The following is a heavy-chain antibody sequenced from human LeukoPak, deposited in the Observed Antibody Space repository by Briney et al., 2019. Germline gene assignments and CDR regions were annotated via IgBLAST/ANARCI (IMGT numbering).Heavy chain of an antibody. J-gene: IGHJ6*03. V-gene: IGHV3-48*01. CDR3: ASPTTVTTGGGYYYYYMDV. Sequence: GGSLRLSCAASGFTFSSYSMNWVRQAPGKGLEWVSYISSSSSTIYYADSVKGRFTNSRDNAKNSLYLQMNSLRAEDTAVYYCASPTTVTTGGGYYYYYMDVWGKGTTVTVSS. D-gene: IGHD4-17*01. CDR2: ISSSSSTI. CDR1: GFTFSSYS.